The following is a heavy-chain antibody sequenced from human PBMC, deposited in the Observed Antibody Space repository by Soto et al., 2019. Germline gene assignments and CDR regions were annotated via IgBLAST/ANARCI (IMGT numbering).Heavy chain of an antibody. D-gene: IGHD3-3*01. V-gene: IGHV1-8*01. CDR3: ATHQTITIFGVVIRTAGEWFDP. J-gene: IGHJ5*02. CDR2: MNTNSGNT. Sequence: ASLKVSCKASGYTFTSYDINWVRQATGQGLEWMGWMNTNSGNTGYAQKLQGRVTTTRNTSISTAYMELSSLRSEDTAVYYCATHQTITIFGVVIRTAGEWFDPWGQGTLLTVSS. CDR1: GYTFTSYD.